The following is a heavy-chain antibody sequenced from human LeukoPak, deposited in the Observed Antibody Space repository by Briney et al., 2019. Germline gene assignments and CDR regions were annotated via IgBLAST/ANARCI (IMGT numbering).Heavy chain of an antibody. D-gene: IGHD6-19*01. V-gene: IGHV3-9*01. CDR3: AKDVRVRAVAYDAFDI. Sequence: GGSLRLSCAASGFTFDDYAMHWVRQAPGKGLEWVSGISWNSGSIGYADSVKGRFTISRDNAKNSLYLQMNSLRAEDTALYYCAKDVRVRAVAYDAFDIWGQGTMATVSS. CDR2: ISWNSGSI. J-gene: IGHJ3*02. CDR1: GFTFDDYA.